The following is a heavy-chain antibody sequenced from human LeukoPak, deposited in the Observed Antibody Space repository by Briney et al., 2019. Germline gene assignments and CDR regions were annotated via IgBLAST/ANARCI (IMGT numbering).Heavy chain of an antibody. Sequence: SCKASGYTFSSYAMSWVRQAPGKGLEWVSAINGSGGSTYYADSVKGRFTISRDNSKNTLYLQMNSLRAEDTAVYYCAGKLARRYYYDSSGYYYYAFDIWGQGTMVTVSS. CDR3: AGKLARRYYYDSSGYYYYAFDI. J-gene: IGHJ3*02. D-gene: IGHD3-22*01. V-gene: IGHV3-23*01. CDR2: INGSGGST. CDR1: GYTFSSYA.